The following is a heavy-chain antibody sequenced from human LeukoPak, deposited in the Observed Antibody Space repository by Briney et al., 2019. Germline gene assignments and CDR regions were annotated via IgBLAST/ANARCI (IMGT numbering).Heavy chain of an antibody. CDR3: AVHAAPNDLLVDY. V-gene: IGHV4-39*01. CDR2: VFYTGST. Sequence: SETLSLTCAVSGGSLSSSSYYGAWIRQPPGKGLEWIGSVFYTGSTYYKPSLAGRLTISVDSSKNHFSLRLNSVTAADTAVYYCAVHAAPNDLLVDYWGQGSLVTVSS. J-gene: IGHJ4*02. CDR1: GGSLSSSSYY. D-gene: IGHD1-1*01.